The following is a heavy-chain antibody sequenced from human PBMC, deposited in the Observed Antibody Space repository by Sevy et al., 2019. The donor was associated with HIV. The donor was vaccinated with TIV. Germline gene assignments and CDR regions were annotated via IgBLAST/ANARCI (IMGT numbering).Heavy chain of an antibody. J-gene: IGHJ6*02. CDR1: GFTFSSYG. D-gene: IGHD3-9*01. CDR2: IWYDGSNK. Sequence: GGSLRLSCAASGFTFSSYGMHWVRQAPGKGLEWVAVIWYDGSNKYYADSVKGRFTISRDNSKNTLYLQMNSLRAEDTAVYYCARDLTGEYYYYYYGMDVWGQGTTVTVSS. CDR3: ARDLTGEYYYYYYGMDV. V-gene: IGHV3-33*01.